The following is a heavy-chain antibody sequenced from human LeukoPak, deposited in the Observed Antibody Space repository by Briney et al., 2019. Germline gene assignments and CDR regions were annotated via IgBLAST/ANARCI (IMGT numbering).Heavy chain of an antibody. D-gene: IGHD3-10*01. Sequence: SETLSLTCTVSGGSISSGGYYWSWIRQPPGKGLEWIGYIYYSGSTNYNPSLKSRVTISVDTSKNQFSLKLSSVTAADTAVYYCARGGHGSGPLDPWGQGTLVTVSS. V-gene: IGHV4-61*08. J-gene: IGHJ5*02. CDR3: ARGGHGSGPLDP. CDR1: GGSISSGGYY. CDR2: IYYSGST.